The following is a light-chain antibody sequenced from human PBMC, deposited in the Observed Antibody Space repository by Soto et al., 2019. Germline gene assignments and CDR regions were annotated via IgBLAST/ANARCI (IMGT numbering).Light chain of an antibody. J-gene: IGKJ3*01. V-gene: IGKV3-20*01. CDR3: QQYGSSPRLFT. Sequence: EIVLTQSPGTLSLSPGERATLSCRASQSVSSSYLAWYQQKPGQAPRLLIYGASSRATGIPDRFSGSGSGTDFTLTISRLEPEDFAVYYCQQYGSSPRLFTFGPGTQVDIK. CDR1: QSVSSSY. CDR2: GAS.